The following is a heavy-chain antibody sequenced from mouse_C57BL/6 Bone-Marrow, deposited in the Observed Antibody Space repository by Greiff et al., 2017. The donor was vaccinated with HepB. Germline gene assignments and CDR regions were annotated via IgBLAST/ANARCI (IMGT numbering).Heavy chain of an antibody. J-gene: IGHJ2*01. CDR1: GYTFTDYY. Sequence: EVQLQQSGPELVKPGASVKISCKASGYTFTDYYMNWVKQSHGKSLEWIGDINPNNGGTSYNQKFKGKATLTVDKSSSTAYMELRSLTSEDSAVYYCARAFEGFITTVALDYWGQGTTLTVSS. D-gene: IGHD1-1*01. CDR2: INPNNGGT. V-gene: IGHV1-26*01. CDR3: ARAFEGFITTVALDY.